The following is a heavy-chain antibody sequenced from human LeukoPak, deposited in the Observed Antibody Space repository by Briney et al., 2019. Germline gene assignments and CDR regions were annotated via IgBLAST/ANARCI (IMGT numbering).Heavy chain of an antibody. Sequence: PGGSLRLSCAASGFTISTSYMSWVRQAPGKGLEWVSVIYTGGSTYYADSVKGRFTISRDISENTVYLQVNSLRAEDTAVYYCARDYPFDYWGQGTLVTVSS. J-gene: IGHJ4*02. V-gene: IGHV3-53*01. CDR2: IYTGGST. CDR3: ARDYPFDY. CDR1: GFTISTSY.